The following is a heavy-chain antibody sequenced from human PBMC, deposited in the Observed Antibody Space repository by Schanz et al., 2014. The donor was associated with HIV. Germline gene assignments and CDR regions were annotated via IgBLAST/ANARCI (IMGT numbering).Heavy chain of an antibody. CDR1: GGSMSSGDHS. CDR2: IDHSGST. CDR3: ASLSSHYFDH. Sequence: QLQLQESGPGLVKPPQTLSLNCVVSGGSMSSGDHSWSWIRLPPGKGLKWIGNIDHSGSTYYNPPLKSRVPISVDMSKNQFPLKMTSVTAADTAVYYCASLSSHYFDHWGQGTLVTVSS. J-gene: IGHJ4*02. V-gene: IGHV4-30-2*01.